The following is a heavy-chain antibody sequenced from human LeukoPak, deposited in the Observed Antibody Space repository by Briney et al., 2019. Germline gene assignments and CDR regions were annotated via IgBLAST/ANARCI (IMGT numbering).Heavy chain of an antibody. J-gene: IGHJ5*02. CDR3: ARSYLVFNWFDP. CDR1: GGSFKNYA. V-gene: IGHV1-69*13. D-gene: IGHD3-22*01. CDR2: VIPIFGTA. Sequence: SVKVSCKASGGSFKNYAISWLRQATGQGLEWMGGVIPIFGTANFSENFRDRVTFTADEATRTAFMELSSLRSEDTAIYFCARSYLVFNWFDPWGQGTLVTVSS.